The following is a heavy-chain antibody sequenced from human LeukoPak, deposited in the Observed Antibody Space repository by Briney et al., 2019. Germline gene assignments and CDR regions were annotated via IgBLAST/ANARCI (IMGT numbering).Heavy chain of an antibody. V-gene: IGHV4-38-2*02. D-gene: IGHD3-22*01. Sequence: SETLSLTCTVSGYSISSGYYWGWIRQPPGQGLEWIGNIYYGKNTYYNPSLKSRVTISIDTSKNQFYLKLSSLTAADTAVYYCARRDDSSGYHKIFDYWGPGTLVTVSS. CDR2: IYYGKNT. J-gene: IGHJ4*02. CDR1: GYSISSGYY. CDR3: ARRDDSSGYHKIFDY.